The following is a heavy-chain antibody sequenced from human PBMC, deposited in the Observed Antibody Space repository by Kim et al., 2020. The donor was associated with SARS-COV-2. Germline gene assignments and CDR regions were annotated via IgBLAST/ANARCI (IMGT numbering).Heavy chain of an antibody. J-gene: IGHJ4*01. CDR2: ISSTGANI. Sequence: GGSLRLSCFASGFTFKNVTVTWFRQAPGKGPEWVSSISSTGANINQADSVRGRFAISKDKSKNTVYLQMSSLRVEDTATYFCAARAPGTYYAHWGRGTVVTVST. V-gene: IGHV3-23*01. CDR3: AARAPGTYYAH. CDR1: GFTFKNVT. D-gene: IGHD3-3*01.